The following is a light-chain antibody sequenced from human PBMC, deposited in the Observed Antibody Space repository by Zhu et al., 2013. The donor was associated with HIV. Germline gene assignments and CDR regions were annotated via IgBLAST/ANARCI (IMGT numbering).Light chain of an antibody. CDR3: QESHNWHLFT. Sequence: EIVMTQSPATLSVSPGERATLSCRANQGVGSDLVWYQQKPGQAPRLLIYGASSRATGIPRQVQWQWVVEQSSLSPSAAYSLKILVVYYCQESHNWHLFTFGPRDQGGDQT. CDR2: GAS. CDR1: QGVGSD. J-gene: IGKJ3*01. V-gene: IGKV3-15*01.